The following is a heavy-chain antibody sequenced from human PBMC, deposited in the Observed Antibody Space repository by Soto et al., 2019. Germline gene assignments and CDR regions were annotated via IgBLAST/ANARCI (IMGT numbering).Heavy chain of an antibody. D-gene: IGHD3-22*01. CDR3: AKESTYYYDSSGYCDY. Sequence: GGSLRLSCAVSGFTFSSYAMSWVRQAPRKGLEWVSAISGSGGSTYYADSVKGRFTISRDNSKNTLYLQMNSLRAEDTAVYYCAKESTYYYDSSGYCDYWGQGTLVTVSS. CDR2: ISGSGGST. CDR1: GFTFSSYA. J-gene: IGHJ4*02. V-gene: IGHV3-23*01.